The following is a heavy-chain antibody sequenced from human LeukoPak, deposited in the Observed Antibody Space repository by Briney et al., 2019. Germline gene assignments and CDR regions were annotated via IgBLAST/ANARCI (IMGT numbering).Heavy chain of an antibody. Sequence: PGGSLRLSCAASGFAFSNAWMSWVRQAPGKGLEWISYISDSADTIYYADSVKGRFTISRDNAKNSLYLQMNSLRAEDAAVYYCAREGGDWGEGYFDYWGQGTLVTVSS. J-gene: IGHJ4*02. CDR2: ISDSADTI. D-gene: IGHD3-16*01. V-gene: IGHV3-11*01. CDR3: AREGGDWGEGYFDY. CDR1: GFAFSNAW.